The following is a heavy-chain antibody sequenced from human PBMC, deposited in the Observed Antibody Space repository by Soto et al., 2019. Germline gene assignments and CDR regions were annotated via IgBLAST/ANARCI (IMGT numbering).Heavy chain of an antibody. CDR2: IIPILGTI. Sequence: QVQLVQSGAEVKTPGSSVRVSCKTAGRTFLISAIAWVRQAPGQGLEWMGGIIPILGTIHIAQKFQGRGNFTADRSTSTAYMYLSILRTEDPATYFCARGKEWEQPSNHYYCDYWGQGSQVIVSS. V-gene: IGHV1-69*06. J-gene: IGHJ4*02. D-gene: IGHD1-26*01. CDR3: ARGKEWEQPSNHYYCDY. CDR1: GRTFLISA.